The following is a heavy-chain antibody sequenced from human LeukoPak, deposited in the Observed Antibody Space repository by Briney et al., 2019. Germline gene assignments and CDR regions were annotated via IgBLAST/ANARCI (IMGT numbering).Heavy chain of an antibody. CDR3: AREAGGNRPLDY. CDR1: GGSISSYY. V-gene: IGHV4-4*07. D-gene: IGHD4-23*01. J-gene: IGHJ4*02. Sequence: SETLSLTCNVSGGSISSYYWSWIRQPAGKGLEWIGRIYTSGNTNYNPSLKSRVTMSLDPSKNQVSLNLSSVTAADTAIYYCAREAGGNRPLDYWGQGTLVTGS. CDR2: IYTSGNT.